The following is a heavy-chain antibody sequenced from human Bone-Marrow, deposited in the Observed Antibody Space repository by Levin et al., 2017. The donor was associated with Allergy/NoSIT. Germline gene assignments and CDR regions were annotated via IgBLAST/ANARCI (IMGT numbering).Heavy chain of an antibody. J-gene: IGHJ6*02. CDR1: GASISSNDYY. Sequence: SETLSLTCTVSGASISSNDYYWSWIRQPPGKGLEWIVYIYSSGNTHYNPSLKSRVTLSLDASKNQFSLKLNSVTAADTAVYYCARDRDYYDSSGYDIVYYGMDVWGQGTTVTVSS. CDR3: ARDRDYYDSSGYDIVYYGMDV. D-gene: IGHD3-22*01. V-gene: IGHV4-30-4*01. CDR2: IYSSGNT.